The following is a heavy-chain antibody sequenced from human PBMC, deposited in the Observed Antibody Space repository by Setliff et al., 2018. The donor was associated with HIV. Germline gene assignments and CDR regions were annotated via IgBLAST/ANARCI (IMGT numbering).Heavy chain of an antibody. CDR1: GGSISNFY. CDR2: IYSTGST. V-gene: IGHV4-59*06. D-gene: IGHD3-10*01. Sequence: SETLSLTCSVSGGSISNFYWSWIRQPPGKGLEWVGHIYSTGSTYYHPSLKSRVLISVDTSNNLFSLSLRSVTAADTAVYYCARDLSPYGSGDPYYYYGMDVWGQGTTVTVS. CDR3: ARDLSPYGSGDPYYYYGMDV. J-gene: IGHJ6*02.